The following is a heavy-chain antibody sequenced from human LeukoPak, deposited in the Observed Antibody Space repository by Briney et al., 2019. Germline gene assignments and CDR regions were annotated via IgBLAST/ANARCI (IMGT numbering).Heavy chain of an antibody. CDR3: AREGVAFDI. Sequence: SETLSLTCTVSGGSISSSSYYWGWIRQPPGKGLEWIGGIYYSGSTYYNPSLKSRVTISVDTSKNQFSLKLSSVTAADTAVYYCAREGVAFDIWGQGTMVTVSS. CDR2: IYYSGST. V-gene: IGHV4-39*02. J-gene: IGHJ3*02. CDR1: GGSISSSSYY. D-gene: IGHD3-10*01.